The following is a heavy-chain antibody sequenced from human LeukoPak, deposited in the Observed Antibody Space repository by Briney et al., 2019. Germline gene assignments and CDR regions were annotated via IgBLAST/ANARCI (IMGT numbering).Heavy chain of an antibody. CDR2: ISAYNGNT. CDR1: GYTFTSYG. V-gene: IGHV1-18*04. D-gene: IGHD5-24*01. CDR3: ARQEIWYFDY. J-gene: IGHJ4*02. Sequence: ASVKVSCKASGYTFTSYGISWVRQAPGQGLAWMEWISAYNGNTNYAQKLQGRVTMTTDTSTSTAYMGLRSLRSDDTAVYYCARQEIWYFDYWGQGTLVTVSS.